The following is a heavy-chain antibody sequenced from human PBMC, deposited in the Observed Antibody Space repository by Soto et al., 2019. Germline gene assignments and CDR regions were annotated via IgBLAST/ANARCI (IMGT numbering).Heavy chain of an antibody. CDR1: GFTFSSYA. Sequence: EVQLLESGGGLVQPGGSLRLSCAASGFTFSSYAMSWVRQAPGKGLEWVSAISGSGGSTYYADSVKGRFTISRDNSKNMLYLQMNSLRAEDTAVYYCAKGSDSSGSPYYYGMDVWGQGTTVTVSS. CDR2: ISGSGGST. D-gene: IGHD3-22*01. V-gene: IGHV3-23*01. CDR3: AKGSDSSGSPYYYGMDV. J-gene: IGHJ6*02.